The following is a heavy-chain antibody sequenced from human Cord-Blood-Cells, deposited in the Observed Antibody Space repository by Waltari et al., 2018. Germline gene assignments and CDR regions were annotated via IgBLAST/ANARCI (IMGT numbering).Heavy chain of an antibody. J-gene: IGHJ3*02. CDR3: ARDIGLTMVRGDEAFDI. CDR2: INPNSGGT. D-gene: IGHD3-10*01. CDR1: GYTFTGYY. V-gene: IGHV1-2*02. Sequence: QVQLVQSGAEVKKPGASVKVSCKDSGYTFTGYYMHWVRQAPGQGLEWMGWINPNSGGTNYAQKFQGRVTMTRDTSISTAYMELSRLRSDDTAVYYCARDIGLTMVRGDEAFDIWGQGTMVTVSS.